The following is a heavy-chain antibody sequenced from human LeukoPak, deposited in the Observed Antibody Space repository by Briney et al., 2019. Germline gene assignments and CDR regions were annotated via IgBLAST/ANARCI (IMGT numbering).Heavy chain of an antibody. V-gene: IGHV1-2*02. Sequence: GASVNVSCKASGYSFTGYYMHWVRQAAGQGLEWMGWINPNSGSTNYAQKFQGRVTMTRDTSISTAYMELSRLRSDDTAVYYCARGQEKWELLTPYDYWGQGTLVTVSS. J-gene: IGHJ4*02. CDR1: GYSFTGYY. CDR3: ARGQEKWELLTPYDY. D-gene: IGHD1-26*01. CDR2: INPNSGST.